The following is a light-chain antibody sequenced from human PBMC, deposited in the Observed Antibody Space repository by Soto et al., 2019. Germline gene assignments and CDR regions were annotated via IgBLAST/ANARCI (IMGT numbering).Light chain of an antibody. CDR2: AAS. V-gene: IGKV1D-16*01. J-gene: IGKJ4*01. CDR3: QQYNSYPFT. Sequence: DIQMTQSPSSLSASVGDRVTITCRASQDISIWLAWYQQEPDKAPKSLIYAASNLQSGVPSRFSGSGSGTDFTLTINSLQPEDFATYYCQQYNSYPFTFGGGTKVEI. CDR1: QDISIW.